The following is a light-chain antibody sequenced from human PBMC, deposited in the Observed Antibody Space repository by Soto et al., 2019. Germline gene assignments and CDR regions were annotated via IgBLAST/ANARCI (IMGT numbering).Light chain of an antibody. CDR1: QSVSSSY. CDR3: QQYGSSPWT. Sequence: EILLTQSPGTLSLSPGERATLSCRASQSVSSSYLAWYQQKPGQAPRVLIYGASSRATGIPERFSGSGSGTDFTLTLSRLEPEDFAVYYCQQYGSSPWTFGQGTKVDIK. V-gene: IGKV3-20*01. CDR2: GAS. J-gene: IGKJ1*01.